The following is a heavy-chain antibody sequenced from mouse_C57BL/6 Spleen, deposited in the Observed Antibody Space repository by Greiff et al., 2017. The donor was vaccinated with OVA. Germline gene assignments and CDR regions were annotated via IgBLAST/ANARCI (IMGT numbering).Heavy chain of an antibody. D-gene: IGHD1-1*01. CDR2: IDPETGGT. CDR1: GYTFTDYE. V-gene: IGHV1-15*01. CDR3: TRSGTTVAYFDY. Sequence: VQLQQSGAELVRPGASVTLSCKASGYTFTDYEMHWVKQTPVHGLEWIGAIDPETGGTAYNQKFKGKAILTADKSSSTAYMERRSLTSEDSAVYYCTRSGTTVAYFDYWGQGTTLTVSS. J-gene: IGHJ2*01.